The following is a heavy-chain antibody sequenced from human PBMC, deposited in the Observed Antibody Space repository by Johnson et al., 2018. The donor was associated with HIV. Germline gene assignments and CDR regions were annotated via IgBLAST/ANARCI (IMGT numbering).Heavy chain of an antibody. CDR3: AKPSTESAFDI. CDR2: IWYDGSNK. Sequence: QLVESGGGVVQPGRSLRLSCAASGFTFSSYGMHWVRQAPGKGLEWVAVIWYDGSNKYYADSVKGRFTISRDNSKNTLYLQMNSLRAEDTAVYYCAKPSTESAFDIWGQGTMVTVSS. V-gene: IGHV3-33*06. CDR1: GFTFSSYG. J-gene: IGHJ3*02. D-gene: IGHD1-1*01.